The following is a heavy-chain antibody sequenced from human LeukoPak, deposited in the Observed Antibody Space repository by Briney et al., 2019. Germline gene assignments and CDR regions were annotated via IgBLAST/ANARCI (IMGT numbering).Heavy chain of an antibody. J-gene: IGHJ6*04. CDR3: AELGITMIGGV. Sequence: GGSLRLSCAASGFTFSSYSMNWVPHSPGKGLEWVSSISSSSSYIHYADSVKGRLTISRDNDKTSLYLQMNSLRGEDTAVYYCAELGITMIGGVWGKGTTVTISS. CDR1: GFTFSSYS. V-gene: IGHV3-21*01. CDR2: ISSSSSYI. D-gene: IGHD3-10*02.